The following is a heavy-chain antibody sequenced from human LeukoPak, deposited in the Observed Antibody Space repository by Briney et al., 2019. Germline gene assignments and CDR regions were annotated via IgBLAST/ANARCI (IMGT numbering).Heavy chain of an antibody. Sequence: GGSLRLSCAASGFTFSDYYMSWIRQAPGKGLEWVSYITSSGNTIYYADSVKGRFTISRDNAKNSLYLQMDSLRAEDTAVYYCARDPGYIATWYDYWGQGTLVTVSP. J-gene: IGHJ4*02. D-gene: IGHD6-13*01. CDR3: ARDPGYIATWYDY. CDR1: GFTFSDYY. V-gene: IGHV3-11*04. CDR2: ITSSGNTI.